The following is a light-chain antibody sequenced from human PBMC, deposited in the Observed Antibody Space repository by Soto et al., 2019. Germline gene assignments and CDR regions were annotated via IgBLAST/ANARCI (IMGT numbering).Light chain of an antibody. J-gene: IGKJ5*01. CDR3: QQYDNLPT. Sequence: DIPMTQSPSTLAASVGDRGTITCRASQSINRWLAWSQQKPGKAPKLLIYDASNLETGVPSRFSGSGSGTDFTFTVSSLQPEDIATYYCQQYDNLPTYGQGTRLEIK. CDR2: DAS. V-gene: IGKV1-33*01. CDR1: QSINRW.